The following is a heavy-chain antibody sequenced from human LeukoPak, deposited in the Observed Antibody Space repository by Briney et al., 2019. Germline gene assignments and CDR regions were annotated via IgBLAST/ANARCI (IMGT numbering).Heavy chain of an antibody. J-gene: IGHJ4*02. CDR3: ARGADSSSWYIDY. CDR1: GFSVNTNY. D-gene: IGHD6-13*01. Sequence: PGGSLRLSCAASGFSVNTNYMSWVRQAPGKGLEWVSVIYSGGSTYYADSVKGRFTISRDNSKNTLYLQMNSLRAEDTAVYYCARGADSSSWYIDYWGQGTLVTVSS. CDR2: IYSGGST. V-gene: IGHV3-66*01.